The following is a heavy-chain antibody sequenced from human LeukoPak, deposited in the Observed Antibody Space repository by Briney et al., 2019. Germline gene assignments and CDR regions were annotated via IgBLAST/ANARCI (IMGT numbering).Heavy chain of an antibody. J-gene: IGHJ4*02. D-gene: IGHD1-26*01. V-gene: IGHV1-18*01. CDR2: ISTHNGDT. CDR3: ARGRGSTSRY. CDR1: GYTFPKHV. Sequence: ASVKVSCKASGYTFPKHVTTWVRQAPGQGLEWMGWISTHNGDTNYAQNLQERVTMTTDTSTSTAYMELRSLSSDDTAVYYCARGRGSTSRYWGQGTLVTVSS.